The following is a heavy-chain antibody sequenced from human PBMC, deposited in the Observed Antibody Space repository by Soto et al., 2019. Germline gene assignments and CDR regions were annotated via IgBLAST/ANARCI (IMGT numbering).Heavy chain of an antibody. CDR1: GYTFTGYY. CDR3: ARSPLGVYSSSWFDY. D-gene: IGHD6-13*01. Sequence: ASVKVSCKASGYTFTGYYMHWVRQAPGQGLEWMGWINPNSGGTNYAQKFQGWVTMTRGTSISTAYMELSRLRSDDTAVYYCARSPLGVYSSSWFDYWGQGTLVTVSS. J-gene: IGHJ4*02. V-gene: IGHV1-2*04. CDR2: INPNSGGT.